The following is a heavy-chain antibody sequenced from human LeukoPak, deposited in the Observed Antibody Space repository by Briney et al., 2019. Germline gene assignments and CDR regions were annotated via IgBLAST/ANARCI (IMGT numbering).Heavy chain of an antibody. CDR3: ARDLPWLVVVAAHTHYNWFDP. J-gene: IGHJ5*02. CDR2: IYHSGST. V-gene: IGHV4-38-2*02. D-gene: IGHD2-15*01. CDR1: GYSISSGYY. Sequence: SETLSLTCTVSGYSISSGYYWGWIRQPPGKGLEWIGSIYHSGSTYYNPSLKSRVTISVDTSKNQFSLKLSSVTAADTAVYYCARDLPWLVVVAAHTHYNWFDPWGQGTLVTVSS.